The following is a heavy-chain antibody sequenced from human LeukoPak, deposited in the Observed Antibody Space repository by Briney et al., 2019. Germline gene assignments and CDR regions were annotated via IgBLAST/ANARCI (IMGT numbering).Heavy chain of an antibody. J-gene: IGHJ4*02. CDR3: ARLGGSEGLTAGTMTFDY. Sequence: PSETLSLTCTVSGGSISSGSYYWSWIRQPAGKGLEWIGRIYTSGSTNYNPSLKSRATISVDTSKNQFSLELSSVTAADTAVYYCARLGGSEGLTAGTMTFDYWGQGTLVTVSS. D-gene: IGHD6-13*01. V-gene: IGHV4-61*02. CDR2: IYTSGST. CDR1: GGSISSGSYY.